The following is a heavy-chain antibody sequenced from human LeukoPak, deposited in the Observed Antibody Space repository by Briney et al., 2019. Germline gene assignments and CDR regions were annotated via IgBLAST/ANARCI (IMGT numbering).Heavy chain of an antibody. J-gene: IGHJ4*02. CDR1: GGTLRSYA. CDR2: IITILGIA. Sequence: SVTVSCKASGGTLRSYAIRWVRPAPGQGLEWMGRIITILGIANYAQKFQGRVTITADKSTSTAYMELSSLRSEDTAVYYCARDLRQWTGDYWGQGTLVTVSS. D-gene: IGHD6-19*01. V-gene: IGHV1-69*04. CDR3: ARDLRQWTGDY.